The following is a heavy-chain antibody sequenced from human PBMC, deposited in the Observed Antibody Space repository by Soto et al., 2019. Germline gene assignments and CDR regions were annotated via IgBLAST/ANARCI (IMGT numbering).Heavy chain of an antibody. CDR1: GIFLSTRDFF. D-gene: IGHD2-15*01. V-gene: IGHV4-30-4*01. J-gene: IGHJ4*02. Sequence: QVQLQESGPGLVKPLQTLSLSCNVSGIFLSTRDFFWNWVRQSPGKGLEWIGFIDHSGSTVSNPSLTSGLSIVLDTPKNPFSLRLTSVTAADTAVYSCVRSIAGYFSGSDCYPGGHHFDSCGQGTVVTVSS. CDR2: IDHSGST. CDR3: VRSIAGYFSGSDCYPGGHHFDS.